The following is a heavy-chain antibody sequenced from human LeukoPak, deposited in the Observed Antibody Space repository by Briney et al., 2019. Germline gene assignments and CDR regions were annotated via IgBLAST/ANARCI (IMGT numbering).Heavy chain of an antibody. CDR3: ARGRRGDYARLLGSYFDY. J-gene: IGHJ4*02. CDR2: INHSGST. CDR1: GDSISGYY. Sequence: SETLSLTCTVSGDSISGYYWSWVRQPAGKGLEWIGEINHSGSTNYNPSLKSRVTISVDTSKNQFSLKLSSVTAADTAVYYCARGRRGDYARLLGSYFDYWGQGTLVTVSS. D-gene: IGHD4-17*01. V-gene: IGHV4-34*01.